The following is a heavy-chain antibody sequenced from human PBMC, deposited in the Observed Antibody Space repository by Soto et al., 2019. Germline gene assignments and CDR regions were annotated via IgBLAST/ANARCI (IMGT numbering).Heavy chain of an antibody. V-gene: IGHV3-48*03. CDR1: GFSISDYE. D-gene: IGHD6-19*01. J-gene: IGHJ5*02. CDR2: ISGSGSTV. CDR3: ARNPSGQWVVPLDCDL. Sequence: DVQLVESGGDLAQPGGSLRLSCAASGFSISDYEMNWVRQAPGKGLEWVSYISGSGSTVYYADSVKGRFTISRDNAKNSVFLQIHTLRVEDAAIYYCARNPSGQWVVPLDCDLWGQGTLGTVSS.